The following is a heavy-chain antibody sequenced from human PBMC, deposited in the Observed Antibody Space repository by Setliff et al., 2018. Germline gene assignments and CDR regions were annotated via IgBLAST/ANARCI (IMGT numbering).Heavy chain of an antibody. D-gene: IGHD3-16*01. V-gene: IGHV1-2*06. CDR2: INPSSGAT. Sequence: VKVSCKASGGTFSSYAISWVRQAPGQGLEWMGRINPSSGATIYAQKFQGRVTMTSDTSISTAYMELGRLRSDDTAVYFCARDGGGDSDAFDIWGQGTMVTVSS. CDR1: GGTFSSYA. CDR3: ARDGGGDSDAFDI. J-gene: IGHJ3*02.